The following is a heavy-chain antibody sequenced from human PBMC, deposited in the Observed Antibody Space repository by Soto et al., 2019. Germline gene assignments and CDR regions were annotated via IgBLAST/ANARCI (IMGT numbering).Heavy chain of an antibody. V-gene: IGHV1-18*01. CDR2: ISAYNGNT. CDR3: ARDRVITMVRGAGASNWFDP. Sequence: QVQLVQSGAEVKKPGASVKVFCKASGYTFTSYGISWVRQAPGQGLEWMGWISAYNGNTNYAQKLQGRVTMTTDTSTSTAYMELRSLRSDDTAVYYCARDRVITMVRGAGASNWFDPWGQGTLVTVSS. J-gene: IGHJ5*02. D-gene: IGHD3-10*01. CDR1: GYTFTSYG.